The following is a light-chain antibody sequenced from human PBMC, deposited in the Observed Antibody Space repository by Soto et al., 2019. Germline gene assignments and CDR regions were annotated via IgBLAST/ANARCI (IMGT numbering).Light chain of an antibody. CDR1: QRVSSNY. CDR2: GAS. J-gene: IGKJ2*01. Sequence: IAMTQSPGTLSLSPGERATLTCRASQRVSSNYVAWYQHKPGQAPSLLIHGASITATGIPDRFSGSGSWTEFTLTISRREPEDFAVYYCHQYGTLHYAFGQGTKLQIK. CDR3: HQYGTLHYA. V-gene: IGKV3-20*01.